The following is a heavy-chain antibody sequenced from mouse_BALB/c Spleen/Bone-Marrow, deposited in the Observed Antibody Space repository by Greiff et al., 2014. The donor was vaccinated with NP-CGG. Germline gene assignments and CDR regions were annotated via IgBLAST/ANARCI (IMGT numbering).Heavy chain of an antibody. V-gene: IGHV5-9-3*01. CDR2: INSGGSYS. CDR3: ARRGYGLYAMDY. D-gene: IGHD1-1*01. Sequence: VQLKDSGGGLVKPGGSLKLSCAASGFTFSSYAMSWVRQTPEKRLEWVATINSGGSYSYYPDSVKGRFTISRDNAKNTLYVQMSSLRSEDTAMYYCARRGYGLYAMDYWGQGTSVTVSS. CDR1: GFTFSSYA. J-gene: IGHJ4*01.